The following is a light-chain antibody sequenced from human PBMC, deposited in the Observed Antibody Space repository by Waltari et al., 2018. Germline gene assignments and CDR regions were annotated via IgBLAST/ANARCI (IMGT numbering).Light chain of an antibody. Sequence: QSALTQPASVSGSPGQSISISCTGTSSDVGGYKFVSWYQQHPGKAPKVMIYAVNERPSGVFNRFSGSKSGNTASLTISGLQAEDEADYYCNSYTSSGTWVFGGGTKLTVL. CDR3: NSYTSSGTWV. V-gene: IGLV2-14*03. CDR2: AVN. J-gene: IGLJ3*02. CDR1: SSDVGGYKF.